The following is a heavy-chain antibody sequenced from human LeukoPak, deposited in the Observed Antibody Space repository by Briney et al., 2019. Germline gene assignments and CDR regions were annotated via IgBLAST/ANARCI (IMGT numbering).Heavy chain of an antibody. CDR1: GGSISSSSYY. Sequence: SETLSLTCTVSGGSISSSSYYWGWIRQPPEKGLEWIGSMYYSGSTYYNPSLKSRVTISVDTSKNQFSLKLSSVTAADTAVYYCARDRPPPSDYYGSGSYRPGANWYDPWGQGTLVTVSS. CDR2: MYYSGST. CDR3: ARDRPPPSDYYGSGSYRPGANWYDP. J-gene: IGHJ5*02. V-gene: IGHV4-39*07. D-gene: IGHD3-10*01.